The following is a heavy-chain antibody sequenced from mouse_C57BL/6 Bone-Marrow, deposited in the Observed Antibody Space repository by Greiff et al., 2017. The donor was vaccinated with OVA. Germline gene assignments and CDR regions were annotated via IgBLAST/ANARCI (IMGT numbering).Heavy chain of an antibody. D-gene: IGHD2-3*01. CDR1: GYTFTSYW. CDR2: IDPSDSYT. CDR3: ARRYDGYYPFAY. Sequence: VQLQQPGAELVMPGASVKLSCKASGYTFTSYWMPWVKRRPGQGLEWIGEIDPSDSYTNYNQKFKGKSTLTVAKSSSTAYMQLSSLTSEDSAVYYCARRYDGYYPFAYWGQGTLVTVSA. J-gene: IGHJ3*01. V-gene: IGHV1-69*01.